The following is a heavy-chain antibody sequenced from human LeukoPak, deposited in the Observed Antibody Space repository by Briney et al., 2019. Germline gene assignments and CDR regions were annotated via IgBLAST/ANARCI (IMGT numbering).Heavy chain of an antibody. CDR1: GFTFSSYG. D-gene: IGHD4-17*01. CDR2: ISYDGSNK. V-gene: IGHV3-30*18. Sequence: PGGSLRLSCAASGFTFSSYGMHWVRQARGKGLEWVAVISYDGSNKYYADSVKGRFTISRDNSKNTLYLQMNSLRAEDTAVYYCAKILRQDYYYGMDVWGQGTTVTVSS. J-gene: IGHJ6*02. CDR3: AKILRQDYYYGMDV.